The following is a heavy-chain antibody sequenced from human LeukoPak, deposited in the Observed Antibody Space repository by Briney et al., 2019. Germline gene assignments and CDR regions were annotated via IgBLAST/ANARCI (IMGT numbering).Heavy chain of an antibody. CDR3: ARTGPHYYYGMDV. CDR1: GGSISSYY. V-gene: IGHV4-59*01. Sequence: SETLSLTCTVSGGSISSYYWSWIRQPPGKGLEWIGYIYYSGSTNYNPSLKSRVTISVDTSKNQFSLKLSSVTAADTAVYYSARTGPHYYYGMDVWGQGTTVTVSS. J-gene: IGHJ6*02. D-gene: IGHD3-9*01. CDR2: IYYSGST.